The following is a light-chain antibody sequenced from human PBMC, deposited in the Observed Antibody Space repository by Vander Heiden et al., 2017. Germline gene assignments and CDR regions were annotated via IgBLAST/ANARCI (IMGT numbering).Light chain of an antibody. V-gene: IGKV1-39*01. J-gene: IGKJ1*01. CDR2: AAS. CDR3: QQSYSTSTWT. Sequence: DIQITQSPSSLSASVGDRVTITCRASQSISNFLNWYQQKPGKAPKLLIYAASSLQSGVPSRFSGSGFGTDFTLTISSLQPEDFATYYCQQSYSTSTWTFARGAKVEIK. CDR1: QSISNF.